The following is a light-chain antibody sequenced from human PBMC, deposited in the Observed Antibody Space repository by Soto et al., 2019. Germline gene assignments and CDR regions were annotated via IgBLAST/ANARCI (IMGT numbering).Light chain of an antibody. V-gene: IGKV3-20*01. Sequence: EIVMTQSPATLSVSPGERATLSCRASQSVGNYLAWYQQTPGQAPRLLFFGASIRATGIPDRFSGSGSGTDFTLTISRLEPEGSAVYHCQQYGSSPTTFGQGTKVDIK. CDR2: GAS. CDR1: QSVGNY. CDR3: QQYGSSPTT. J-gene: IGKJ1*01.